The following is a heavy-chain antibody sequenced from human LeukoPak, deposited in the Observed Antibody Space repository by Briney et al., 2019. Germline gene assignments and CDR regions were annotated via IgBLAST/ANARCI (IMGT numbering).Heavy chain of an antibody. CDR3: TRPVLLWFGELFSFDP. Sequence: GGSLRLSCAASGFTFSGSAMHWVRQASRKGLEWVGRIRSKANSYATAYAASVKGRFTISRDDSKNTAYLQMNSLKTEDTAVYYCTRPVLLWFGELFSFDPWGQGTLVTVSS. J-gene: IGHJ5*02. D-gene: IGHD3-10*01. CDR1: GFTFSGSA. V-gene: IGHV3-73*01. CDR2: IRSKANSYAT.